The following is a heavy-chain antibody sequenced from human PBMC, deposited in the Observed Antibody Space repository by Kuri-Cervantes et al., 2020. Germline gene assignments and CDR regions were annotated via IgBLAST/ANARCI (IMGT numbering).Heavy chain of an antibody. V-gene: IGHV1-18*01. D-gene: IGHD6-13*01. Sequence: ASVKVSCKASGYTFTSYDINWARQAPGQGLEWMGWISAYNGNTNYAQKLQGRVTMTTDTSTSTAYMELRSLRSDDTAVYYCAIPAGYSSSWDHFDYWGQGTLVTVSS. J-gene: IGHJ4*02. CDR2: ISAYNGNT. CDR3: AIPAGYSSSWDHFDY. CDR1: GYTFTSYD.